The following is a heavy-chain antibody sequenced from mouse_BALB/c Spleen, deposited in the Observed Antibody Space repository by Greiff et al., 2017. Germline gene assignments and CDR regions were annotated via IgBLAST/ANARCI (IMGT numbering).Heavy chain of an antibody. CDR2: INSYSGNT. CDR1: GYTFTDYA. Sequence: LVESGPELGRPGVSVKISCKGSGYTFTDYAMHWVKQSHAESLEWIGVINSYSGNTNYNQKFKGKATMTVDKSSSTAYMELARLTSEDSAIYYCARRGLTTATYSFDYWGQGTTLTVSS. J-gene: IGHJ2*01. V-gene: IGHV1-67*01. D-gene: IGHD1-2*01. CDR3: ARRGLTTATYSFDY.